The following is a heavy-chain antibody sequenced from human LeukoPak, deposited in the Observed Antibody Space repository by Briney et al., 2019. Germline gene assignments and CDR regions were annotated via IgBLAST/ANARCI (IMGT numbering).Heavy chain of an antibody. V-gene: IGHV4-30-2*01. CDR1: GGSISSGGYS. Sequence: SETLSLTCAVSGGSISSGGYSWSWIRQPPGKGLEWIGYIYHSGSTYYNPSLKSRVTISVDRSKNQFSLKLSSVTAADTAVYYCAGAAIDYYYYGMDVWGQGTTVTVSS. J-gene: IGHJ6*02. D-gene: IGHD2-2*01. CDR3: AGAAIDYYYYGMDV. CDR2: IYHSGST.